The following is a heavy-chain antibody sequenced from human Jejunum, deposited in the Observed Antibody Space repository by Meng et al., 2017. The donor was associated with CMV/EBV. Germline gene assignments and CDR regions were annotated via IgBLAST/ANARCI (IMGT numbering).Heavy chain of an antibody. V-gene: IGHV3-21*01. CDR3: TRGALRESFDY. CDR1: GGSISSYY. Sequence: SGGSISSYYWPWIRHAPGKGLEWVSSISSTSIYMYYAVSVKGRFTISRDNAKTSLYLQMNSLPAEDTAVYHCTRGALRESFDYWGQGTLVTVSS. J-gene: IGHJ4*02. CDR2: ISSTSIYM.